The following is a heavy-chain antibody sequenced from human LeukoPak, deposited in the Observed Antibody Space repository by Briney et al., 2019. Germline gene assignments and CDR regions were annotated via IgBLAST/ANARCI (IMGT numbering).Heavy chain of an antibody. Sequence: KPSETLSLTCSVSGGSISSSSSYWSWIRQPPGKGLEWIGSIYYSGSTYYNPSLKSRVTISVDTSKNQFSLKLSSVTAADTAVYYCASYFARVPYWFDPWGQGTLVTVSS. CDR1: GGSISSSSSY. J-gene: IGHJ5*02. V-gene: IGHV4-39*07. CDR3: ASYFARVPYWFDP. CDR2: IYYSGST. D-gene: IGHD1-1*01.